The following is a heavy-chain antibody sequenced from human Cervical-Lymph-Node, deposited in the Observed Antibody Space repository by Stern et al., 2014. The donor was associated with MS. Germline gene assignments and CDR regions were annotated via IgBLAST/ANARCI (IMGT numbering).Heavy chain of an antibody. D-gene: IGHD2/OR15-2a*01. J-gene: IGHJ6*02. CDR1: GFTLSSYA. CDR3: ARVWTTFSVHYYYGMDV. Sequence: QLQLQESGGGLVQPGGSLRLSCAASGFTLSSYALHWVRQAPGKGLAWVAVISYDGSDKYYANSVKGRFTISRDNSKNTLDLQMNSLRPEDTAVYYCARVWTTFSVHYYYGMDVWGQGTTVTVSS. V-gene: IGHV3-30*01. CDR2: ISYDGSDK.